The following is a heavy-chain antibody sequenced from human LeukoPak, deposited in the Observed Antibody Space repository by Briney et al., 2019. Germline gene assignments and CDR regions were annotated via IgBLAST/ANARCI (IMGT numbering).Heavy chain of an antibody. CDR3: AKDGVDTAMVDY. CDR2: ISGSGGST. V-gene: IGHV3-23*01. D-gene: IGHD5-18*01. J-gene: IGHJ4*02. Sequence: TGGSLRLSCAASGFTFSSYAMSWVRQAPGKGLEWVSAISGSGGSTYYADSVKGRFTISRDNSENTLYLQMNSLRAEDTAVYYCAKDGVDTAMVDYWGQGTLVTVSS. CDR1: GFTFSSYA.